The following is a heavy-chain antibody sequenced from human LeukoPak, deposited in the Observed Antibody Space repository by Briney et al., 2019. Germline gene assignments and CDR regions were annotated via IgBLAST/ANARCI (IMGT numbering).Heavy chain of an antibody. Sequence: SGGSLRLSCAASGFTFSSYAMSWVRQAPGKGLEWVSAISGSGGSTYYADSVKGRFTISRDNSKNTLYLQMNSLRAEDTAVYYCAKDPSIAAAGNLFDPWGQGTLVTVSS. CDR1: GFTFSSYA. CDR2: ISGSGGST. V-gene: IGHV3-23*01. J-gene: IGHJ5*02. CDR3: AKDPSIAAAGNLFDP. D-gene: IGHD6-13*01.